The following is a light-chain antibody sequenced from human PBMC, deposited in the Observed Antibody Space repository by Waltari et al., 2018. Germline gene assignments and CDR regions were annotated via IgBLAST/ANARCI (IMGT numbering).Light chain of an antibody. CDR2: DAS. CDR3: QRRGHWPPGAT. V-gene: IGKV3-11*01. J-gene: IGKJ3*01. CDR1: QSVSRY. Sequence: EIVLTQSPATLSLSPGERATLSSRASQSVSRYLAWYQQKPGQAPRLLIYDASNRATGIPARFSGSGSGTDFTLNISSLEPEDFAVYYCQRRGHWPPGATFGPGTRVDIK.